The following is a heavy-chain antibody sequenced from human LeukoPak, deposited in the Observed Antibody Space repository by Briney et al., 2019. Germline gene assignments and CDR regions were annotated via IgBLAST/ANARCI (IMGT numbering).Heavy chain of an antibody. CDR3: ARDLGAVAGLDYYYYYAMDV. V-gene: IGHV4-4*02. Sequence: SGTLSLTCAVSGGSISSSNWWSWVRPPPGKGLEWIGEIYHSGSTNYNPSLKSRVTISLDKSKNQFSLKLSSVTAADTAVYYCARDLGAVAGLDYYYYYAMDVWGQGTTVTVSS. CDR1: GGSISSSNW. J-gene: IGHJ6*02. CDR2: IYHSGST. D-gene: IGHD6-19*01.